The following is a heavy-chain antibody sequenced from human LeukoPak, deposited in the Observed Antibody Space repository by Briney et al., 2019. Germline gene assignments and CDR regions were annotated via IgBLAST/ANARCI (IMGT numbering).Heavy chain of an antibody. CDR2: ISSSSSTI. D-gene: IGHD5-24*01. J-gene: IGHJ4*02. CDR3: ARVSRDGYNWFVY. V-gene: IGHV3-11*01. CDR1: GFTFSDYY. Sequence: GGSLRLSCAASGFTFSDYYMSWIPQAPGKGLEWVSYISSSSSTIYYADSVKGRYNISRDNAKNSLYLQMNSLRAEDTAVYYCARVSRDGYNWFVYWGQGTVVTV.